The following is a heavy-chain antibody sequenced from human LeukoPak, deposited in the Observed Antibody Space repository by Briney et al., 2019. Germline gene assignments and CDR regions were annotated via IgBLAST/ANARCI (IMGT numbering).Heavy chain of an antibody. CDR2: TYSGGDT. Sequence: PGGSLRLSCAASGFTVSSNYMSWVRQAPGKGLEWVSVTYSGGDTYYADSVKGRFTISRDNSRNTLYLQMNSLRAEDTAVYFCAKDEWYSSGWYLDYWGQGTLVTVSS. CDR1: GFTVSSNY. CDR3: AKDEWYSSGWYLDY. V-gene: IGHV3-53*05. D-gene: IGHD6-19*01. J-gene: IGHJ4*02.